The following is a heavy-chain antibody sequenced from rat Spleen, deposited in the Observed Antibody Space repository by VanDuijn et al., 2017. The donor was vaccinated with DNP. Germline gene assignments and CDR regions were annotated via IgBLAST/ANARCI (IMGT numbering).Heavy chain of an antibody. V-gene: IGHV5-17*01. CDR3: ARSGVYYYSGDWYFDF. J-gene: IGHJ1*01. D-gene: IGHD1-1*01. CDR2: IIYDGSST. Sequence: EVQLVESGGGLVQPGRSLKFSCAASGFTFSDYAMAWVRQAPKKCLEWVATIIYDGSSTYYRDSVKGRFTISRDNAKSTLYLQMDSLRSEDTATYYCARSGVYYYSGDWYFDFWGPGTMVTVSS. CDR1: GFTFSDYA.